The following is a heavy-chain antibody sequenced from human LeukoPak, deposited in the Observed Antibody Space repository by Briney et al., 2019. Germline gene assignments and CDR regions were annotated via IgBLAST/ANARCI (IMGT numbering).Heavy chain of an antibody. CDR3: AKVPLDGVWFRELSGYYFDY. Sequence: GGSLSLTCAVCGIIISSHDRWSWRQAPGKGLEWVSGISGSGGSTYYADSVKGRFTISRDNSKNRPYLQMNSLRAEDTAVYYCAKVPLDGVWFRELSGYYFDYWGQGTLVTVSS. D-gene: IGHD3-10*01. CDR1: GIIISSHD. J-gene: IGHJ4*02. CDR2: ISGSGGST. V-gene: IGHV3-23*01.